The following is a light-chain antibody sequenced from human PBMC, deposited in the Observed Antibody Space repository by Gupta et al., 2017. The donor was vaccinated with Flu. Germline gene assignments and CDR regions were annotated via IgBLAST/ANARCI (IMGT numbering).Light chain of an antibody. CDR1: NIGSKS. CDR2: DDS. Sequence: SNELTQPPSVSVAPGQTARMTCGGNNIGSKSVHWYQQKPGQAPVVVVYDDSDRPSGIPERFSGSHSGNTATLTINRVDAGDEADYYCQVWDGGRDDSGLFGGGTKLTVL. J-gene: IGLJ2*01. CDR3: QVWDGGRDDSGL. V-gene: IGLV3-21*02.